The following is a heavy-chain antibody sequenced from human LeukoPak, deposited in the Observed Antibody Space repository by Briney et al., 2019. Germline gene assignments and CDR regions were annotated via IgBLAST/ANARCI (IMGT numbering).Heavy chain of an antibody. Sequence: GGSLRLSCAASGFTFSSYAMSWVRQAPGEGLQWVSGISGSGSSTYYADSVKGRFTISRDNSKNTLYLQMSRLTDEDTAVYYCAKDSGDYGDSLGLFDYWGQGTLVTVSS. D-gene: IGHD4-17*01. J-gene: IGHJ4*02. CDR3: AKDSGDYGDSLGLFDY. CDR2: ISGSGSST. V-gene: IGHV3-23*01. CDR1: GFTFSSYA.